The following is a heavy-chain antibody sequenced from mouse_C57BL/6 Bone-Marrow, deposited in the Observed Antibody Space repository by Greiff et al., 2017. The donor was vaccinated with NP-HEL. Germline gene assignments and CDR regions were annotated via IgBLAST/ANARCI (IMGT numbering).Heavy chain of an antibody. CDR3: ARGTTLVDY. CDR2: ISYDGSN. J-gene: IGHJ2*01. D-gene: IGHD1-1*01. CDR1: GYSITSGYY. V-gene: IGHV3-6*01. Sequence: VQLQQSGPGLVKPSQSLFLTCSVTGYSITSGYYWNWIRQFPGNKLEWMGYISYDGSNNYNPSLKNRISINRDTSKNQFFLKLNSVTTEDTATYYCARGTTLVDYWGQGTTLTVSS.